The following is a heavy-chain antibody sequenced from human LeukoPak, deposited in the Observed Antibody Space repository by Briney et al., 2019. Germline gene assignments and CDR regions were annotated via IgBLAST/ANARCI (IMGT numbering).Heavy chain of an antibody. J-gene: IGHJ4*02. CDR2: ISGSGGST. D-gene: IGHD6-19*01. Sequence: GGSLRLSCAASGFTFSSYAMSWVRQAPGKGLGWVSAISGSGGSTYYADSVKGRFTISRDNSKNTLYLQMNSLRAEDTAVYYCATSRGWTGGDGDYWGQGTLVTVSS. CDR3: ATSRGWTGGDGDY. CDR1: GFTFSSYA. V-gene: IGHV3-23*01.